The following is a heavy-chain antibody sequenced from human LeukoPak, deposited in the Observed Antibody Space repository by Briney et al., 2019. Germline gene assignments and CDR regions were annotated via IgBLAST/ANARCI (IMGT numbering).Heavy chain of an antibody. D-gene: IGHD2-2*01. CDR1: GFTFSSYW. CDR2: INSDGSST. J-gene: IGHJ4*02. V-gene: IGHV3-74*01. Sequence: GGCLRLSCAASGFTFSSYWMHWVRQAPGKGLVWDSRINSDGSSTSYADSVKGRFTISRDNAKNTLYLQMNSLRAEDTAVYYCARLGYCSSTSCYLGGFDYWGQGTLVTVSS. CDR3: ARLGYCSSTSCYLGGFDY.